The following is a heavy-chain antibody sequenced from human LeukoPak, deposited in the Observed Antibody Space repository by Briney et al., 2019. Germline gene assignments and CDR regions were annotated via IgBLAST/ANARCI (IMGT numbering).Heavy chain of an antibody. D-gene: IGHD6-6*01. CDR3: ARGGTIAARPGRNWFDP. Sequence: PSETLSLTCAVYGGSFSGYYWSWIRQPPGKGLEWIGEINHSGSTNYNPSLKSRVTISVDTSKNQFSLKLSSVAAADTAVYYCARGGTIAARPGRNWFDPWGQGTLVTVSS. J-gene: IGHJ5*02. V-gene: IGHV4-34*01. CDR1: GGSFSGYY. CDR2: INHSGST.